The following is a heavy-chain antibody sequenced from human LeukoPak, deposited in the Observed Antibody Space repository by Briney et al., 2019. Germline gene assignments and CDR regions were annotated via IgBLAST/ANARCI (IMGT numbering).Heavy chain of an antibody. CDR3: ARPPYSIGWYLDAFDI. V-gene: IGHV3-11*04. D-gene: IGHD6-19*01. CDR1: GFTFSDYY. Sequence: PGGTLRLSCAASGFTFSDYYMSWIRQAPGKGLEWVSYISCSGSTIYYADSVKGRFTISRDNAKNSLYLQMNSLRREDTAVYYCARPPYSIGWYLDAFDIWAQGTMVTVSS. J-gene: IGHJ3*02. CDR2: ISCSGSTI.